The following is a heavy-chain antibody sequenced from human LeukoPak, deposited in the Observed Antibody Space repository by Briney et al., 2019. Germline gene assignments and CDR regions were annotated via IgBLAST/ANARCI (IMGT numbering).Heavy chain of an antibody. CDR2: IYYSGST. V-gene: IGHV4-39*01. Sequence: SETLSLTCTVSGGSISSSSYYWGWIRQPPGKGLEWIGSIYYSGSTYYNPSLKSRVTISVDTSKNQFSLKLSSVTAADTAVYYCARQEGRPVPNWFDPWGQGIPVTVSS. J-gene: IGHJ5*02. CDR1: GGSISSSSYY. CDR3: ARQEGRPVPNWFDP.